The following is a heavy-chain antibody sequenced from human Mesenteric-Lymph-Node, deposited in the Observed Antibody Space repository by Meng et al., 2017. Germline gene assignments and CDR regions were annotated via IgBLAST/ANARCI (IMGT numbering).Heavy chain of an antibody. CDR3: ARDKGCSSTSCYGGNWFDP. Sequence: SETLSLTCTVSGGSISSSSYYWGWIRQPPGKGLEWIGSIYYSGSTYYNPSLKSRVTISVDTSKNQFSLKLSSVTAADTAVYYCARDKGCSSTSCYGGNWFDPWGQGTLVTVSS. J-gene: IGHJ5*02. CDR1: GGSISSSSYY. V-gene: IGHV4-39*07. D-gene: IGHD2-2*01. CDR2: IYYSGST.